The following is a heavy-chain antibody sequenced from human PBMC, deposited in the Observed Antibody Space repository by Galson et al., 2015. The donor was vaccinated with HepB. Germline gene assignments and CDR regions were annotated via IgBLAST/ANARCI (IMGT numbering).Heavy chain of an antibody. CDR2: TSYDGSYK. D-gene: IGHD3-16*01. Sequence: SLRLSCAASGFSFSSYSVHWVRQGPGKGLEWVAVTSYDGSYKYYADPVKGRFTISRDNSKNTLYLQMSSLSAEDTAVYYCARGGIMSLLAGSNAFDIWGQGTMVTGSS. CDR1: GFSFSSYS. J-gene: IGHJ3*02. V-gene: IGHV3-30*04. CDR3: ARGGIMSLLAGSNAFDI.